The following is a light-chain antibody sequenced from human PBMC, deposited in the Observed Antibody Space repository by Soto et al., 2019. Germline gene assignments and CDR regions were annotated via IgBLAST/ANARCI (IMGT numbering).Light chain of an antibody. V-gene: IGKV3-15*01. Sequence: EIVMTQSPATLSVSPGERATLSCRASQSVSSNLAWYQQKPGQAPRLLIYGASTRATGIPARFSGSGSGTEFTLTISSLQSEDFAVYHCQQYNNWPLLTFGQGTKLEIK. J-gene: IGKJ2*01. CDR2: GAS. CDR3: QQYNNWPLLT. CDR1: QSVSSN.